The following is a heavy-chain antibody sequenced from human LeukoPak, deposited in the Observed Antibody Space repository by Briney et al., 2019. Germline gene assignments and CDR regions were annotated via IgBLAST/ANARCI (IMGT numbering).Heavy chain of an antibody. D-gene: IGHD3-10*01. V-gene: IGHV1-2*02. J-gene: IGHJ4*02. CDR1: GYTFTGYY. CDR3: ARDGYFGSGSYYRRYFDY. CDR2: ISPNSGAT. Sequence: ASVTVSCKASGYTFTGYYIHWVRQAPGQGLEWMGWISPNSGATHYAQEFQGRVTMTRDTSITTAYMELSRLRSGDTAVYFCARDGYFGSGSYYRRYFDYWGQGTLVTVSS.